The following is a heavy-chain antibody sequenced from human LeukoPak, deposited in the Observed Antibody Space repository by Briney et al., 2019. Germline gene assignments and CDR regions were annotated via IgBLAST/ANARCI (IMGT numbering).Heavy chain of an antibody. Sequence: GGSLRLSCAASGFTFSTYAMHWVRQAPGKGLEWVAVTSSDGTVKYYPDSVKGRFTISRDNSKNTLYLQVNSLRPEDTAVYYCARDRWGSAPFDYWGQGTLVTVSS. V-gene: IGHV3-30-3*01. D-gene: IGHD3-16*01. J-gene: IGHJ4*02. CDR1: GFTFSTYA. CDR3: ARDRWGSAPFDY. CDR2: TSSDGTVK.